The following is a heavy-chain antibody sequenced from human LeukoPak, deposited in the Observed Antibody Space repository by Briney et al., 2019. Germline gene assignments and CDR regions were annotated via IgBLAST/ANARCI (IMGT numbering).Heavy chain of an antibody. CDR1: GYTFRELS. Sequence: ASVKVSCKVSGYTFRELSIHWVRQAPGKGLEWMGGFDPEDGETIYAQKFQGRVSMTEDTSTDTAYMELSCLRSDDTAVYYCAAGHGYDYFDYWAQGALVTVSS. CDR3: AAGHGYDYFDY. CDR2: FDPEDGET. J-gene: IGHJ4*02. V-gene: IGHV1-24*01. D-gene: IGHD5-12*01.